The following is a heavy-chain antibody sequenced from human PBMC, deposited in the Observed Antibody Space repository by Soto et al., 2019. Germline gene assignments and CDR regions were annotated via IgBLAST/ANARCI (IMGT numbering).Heavy chain of an antibody. V-gene: IGHV4-30-2*01. CDR1: GGSIRSGGYS. J-gene: IGHJ5*02. CDR3: ARVPDR. CDR2: IYHTGST. D-gene: IGHD2-2*01. Sequence: QLQLQESGSGLVKPSQTLSLTCAVSGGSIRSGGYSWSWIRQPPGKGLEWIGYIYHTGSTYYIPSLNSRVTTSVDSPKHQFSLKLTSVTAADTAVYYCARVPDRWGQGTLVTVAS.